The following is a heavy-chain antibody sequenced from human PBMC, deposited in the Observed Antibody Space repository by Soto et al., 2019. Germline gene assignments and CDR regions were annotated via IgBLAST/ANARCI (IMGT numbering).Heavy chain of an antibody. D-gene: IGHD3-3*01. CDR2: IIPIFGTA. CDR1: GGTFSSYA. J-gene: IGHJ6*02. V-gene: IGHV1-69*13. CDR3: ARGAGTIFGVEHYYYYYGMDV. Sequence: SVKVSCKASGGTFSSYAISWVRQAPGQGLEWMGGIIPIFGTANYAQKFQGRVTITADESTSTAYMELSSLRSEDTAVYYCARGAGTIFGVEHYYYYYGMDVWGQGTTVTVYS.